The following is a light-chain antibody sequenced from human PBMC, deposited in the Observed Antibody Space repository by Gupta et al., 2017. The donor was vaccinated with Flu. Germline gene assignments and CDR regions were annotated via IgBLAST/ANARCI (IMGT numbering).Light chain of an antibody. V-gene: IGLV1-47*01. J-gene: IGLJ2*01. CDR3: AAWYDSLSGVV. CDR2: RNN. Sequence: QSVLTQPPAASGPPGQRVTIASSGTSSNLGSNYLDWYQQLPATAPKLLMFRNNQRPSGVPDRCSGATTGTSASLATSGLRSEDEAAYYYAAWYDSLSGVVFGGGTKLTVL. CDR1: SSNLGSNY.